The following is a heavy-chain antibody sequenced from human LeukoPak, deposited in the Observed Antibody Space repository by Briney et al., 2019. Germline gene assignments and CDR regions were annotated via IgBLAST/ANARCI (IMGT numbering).Heavy chain of an antibody. J-gene: IGHJ5*02. CDR2: IWRGGNYK. V-gene: IGHV3-33*01. D-gene: IGHD6-19*01. CDR1: GFNFRMHA. CDR3: VIDPPDSGWAFWS. Sequence: PGRSLTLSCSASGFNFRMHAMHWVRQAPGKGLEWVAMIWRGGNYKFYVDSVKGRSTIFRDDSRSMLYLQMDSLTAGDTAVYYCVIDPPDSGWAFWSWGQGTLVTVSS.